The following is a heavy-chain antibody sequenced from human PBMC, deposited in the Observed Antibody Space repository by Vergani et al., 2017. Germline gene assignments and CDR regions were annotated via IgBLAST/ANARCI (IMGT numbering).Heavy chain of an antibody. CDR2: MNPNSGNT. D-gene: IGHD2-2*01. Sequence: QVQLVQSGAEVKKPGASVKVSCKASGYTFTSYDINWVRQATGQGLEWMGWMNPNSGNTGYAQKFQGRVTITRNTSISTAYMELSSLRSEDTAVYYCARVLCSSTSCPYYGMDVWGQGTTVTVSS. J-gene: IGHJ6*02. V-gene: IGHV1-8*03. CDR1: GYTFTSYD. CDR3: ARVLCSSTSCPYYGMDV.